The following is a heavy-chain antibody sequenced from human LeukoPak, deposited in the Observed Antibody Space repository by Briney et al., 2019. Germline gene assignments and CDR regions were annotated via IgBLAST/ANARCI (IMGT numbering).Heavy chain of an antibody. D-gene: IGHD3-9*01. CDR2: RHSTGNS. Sequence: PSETLSLTCDVSKDPIISFDHSWSWIRHFPGKGLEWMGYRHSTGNSYYNPSLRGRVFISEDSSTGHLSLTLSFVTAADTAVYYCARRRLRYFDWLLVNWFDPWGQGTLVTVSS. J-gene: IGHJ5*02. V-gene: IGHV4-30-4*07. CDR1: KDPIISFDHS. CDR3: ARRRLRYFDWLLVNWFDP.